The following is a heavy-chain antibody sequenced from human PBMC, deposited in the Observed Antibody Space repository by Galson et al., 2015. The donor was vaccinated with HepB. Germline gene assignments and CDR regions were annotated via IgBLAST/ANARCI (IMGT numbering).Heavy chain of an antibody. Sequence: CAISGDSVSSNSAAWNWIRQSPSRGLEWLGRTYYRSKWYNDYAVSVKSRITINPDTSKNQFSLQLNSVTPEDTAVYYCAREYCSSTSCYQTATGYYYYYMDVWGKGTTVTVSS. J-gene: IGHJ6*03. V-gene: IGHV6-1*01. CDR2: TYYRSKWYN. CDR3: AREYCSSTSCYQTATGYYYYYMDV. CDR1: GDSVSSNSAA. D-gene: IGHD2-2*01.